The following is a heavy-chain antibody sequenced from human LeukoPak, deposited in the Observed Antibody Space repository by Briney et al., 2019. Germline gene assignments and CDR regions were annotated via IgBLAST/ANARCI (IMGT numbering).Heavy chain of an antibody. D-gene: IGHD1-26*01. V-gene: IGHV4-61*02. CDR2: IYTSGST. J-gene: IGHJ4*02. CDR1: GGSISRGSYY. CDR3: ARDWYSGFFDY. Sequence: PSETLSLTCTVSGGSISRGSYYWNWIRQPAGKGLEWIGRIYTSGSTNYNPSLKSRVTMSVDTSKNQFSLKLSSVTAADTAVYYCARDWYSGFFDYWGQGTLVTVSS.